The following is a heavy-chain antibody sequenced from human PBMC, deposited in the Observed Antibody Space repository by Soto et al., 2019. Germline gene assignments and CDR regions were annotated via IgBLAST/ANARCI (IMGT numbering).Heavy chain of an antibody. CDR1: GFTFSSYD. D-gene: IGHD5-18*01. Sequence: EVQLVESGGGLVQPGGSLRLSCAASGFTFSSYDMHWVRQVTGKGLEWVSTIVTTGDTFYPGSVKGRFTVSRENAKNSLYLQMNSLGAGDTAVYYCAREIRYGYDWYFDLWGRGTLVTVSS. CDR3: AREIRYGYDWYFDL. CDR2: IVTTGDT. V-gene: IGHV3-13*01. J-gene: IGHJ2*01.